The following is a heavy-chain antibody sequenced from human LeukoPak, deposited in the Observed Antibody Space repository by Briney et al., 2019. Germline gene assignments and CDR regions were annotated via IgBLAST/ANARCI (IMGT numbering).Heavy chain of an antibody. CDR1: GFTFSSYG. CDR3: ARDPGNWNDGHDY. Sequence: GGSLRLSCAASGFTFSSYGMHWVRQAPGKELEWVAVISYDGSNKYYADSVKGRFTISRDNSKNTLYLQMNSLRAEDTAVYYCARDPGNWNDGHDYWGQGTLVTVSS. CDR2: ISYDGSNK. D-gene: IGHD1-1*01. V-gene: IGHV3-30*03. J-gene: IGHJ4*02.